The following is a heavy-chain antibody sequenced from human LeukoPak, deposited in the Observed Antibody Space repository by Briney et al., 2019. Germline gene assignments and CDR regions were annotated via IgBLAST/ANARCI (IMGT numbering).Heavy chain of an antibody. V-gene: IGHV4-4*02. D-gene: IGHD3-22*01. CDR1: GGSISSSNW. J-gene: IGHJ3*02. CDR3: ASTYYDTYHAFDI. CDR2: IYHSGST. Sequence: SETLSLTCAVSGGSISSSNWWSWVRQPPGKGLEWIGEIYHSGSTNYNPSLKSRVTISVDKSKNQFSLKLSSVTAADTAVYYCASTYYDTYHAFDIWGQGTMVTVSS.